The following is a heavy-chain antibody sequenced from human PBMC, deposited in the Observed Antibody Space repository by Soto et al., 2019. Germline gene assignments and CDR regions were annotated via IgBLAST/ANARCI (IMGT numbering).Heavy chain of an antibody. D-gene: IGHD6-6*01. J-gene: IGHJ6*02. V-gene: IGHV3-23*01. CDR1: GFTFSSYA. CDR2: ISGSGGST. CDR3: AKRLEYSSSSDYYYYYGMDV. Sequence: GGSLRLSCAASGFTFSSYAMSWVRQAPGKGLEWVSAISGSGGSTYYADSVKGRFTISRDNSKNTLYLQMNSLRAEDTAVYYCAKRLEYSSSSDYYYYYGMDVWGQGTTVTVSS.